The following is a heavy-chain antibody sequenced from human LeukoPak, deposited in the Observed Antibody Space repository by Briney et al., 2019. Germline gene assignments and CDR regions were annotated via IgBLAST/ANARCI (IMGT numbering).Heavy chain of an antibody. CDR2: MNPNSGNT. Sequence: ASVKVSCKASGGTFSSYALSWVRQAPGQGLEWMGWMNPNSGNTGYAQKFQGRVTMTRNSAITTAYMELSSMRSEDTAVYYCTRAPYYYDSSGLTSYYFDYWGQGTLVTVSS. J-gene: IGHJ4*02. V-gene: IGHV1-8*02. CDR3: TRAPYYYDSSGLTSYYFDY. CDR1: GGTFSSYA. D-gene: IGHD3-22*01.